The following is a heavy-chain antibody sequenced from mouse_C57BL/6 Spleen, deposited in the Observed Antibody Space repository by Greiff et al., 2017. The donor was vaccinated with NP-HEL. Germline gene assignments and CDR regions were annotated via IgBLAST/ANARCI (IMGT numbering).Heavy chain of an antibody. V-gene: IGHV1-7*01. CDR1: FSPFPLSS. Sequence: QVQLQQSGAELAKPGSSLQPSLPCSFSPFPLSSLPFFPHIPLQGLEWIGYINPSSGYTKYNQKFKDKATLTADKSSSTAYMQLSSLTYEDSAVYYCARSEGLRRDDAMDYWGQGTSVTVSS. CDR2: INPSSGYT. D-gene: IGHD2-4*01. CDR3: ARSEGLRRDDAMDY. J-gene: IGHJ4*01.